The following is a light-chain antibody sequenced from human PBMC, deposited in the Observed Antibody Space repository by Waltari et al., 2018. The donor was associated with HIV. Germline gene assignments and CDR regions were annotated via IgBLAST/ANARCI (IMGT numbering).Light chain of an antibody. Sequence: QSALTQPRPVSGSPGQSVTISCAGTSSDVGDYIYVSWYQQHPGKAPKLMIYDVTKRPPGVPDRFSGARSGNTASLTISGLQAEDEADYYCCSYAGSNTLVFGGGTKLTVL. J-gene: IGLJ2*01. CDR3: CSYAGSNTLV. CDR1: SSDVGDYIY. V-gene: IGLV2-11*01. CDR2: DVT.